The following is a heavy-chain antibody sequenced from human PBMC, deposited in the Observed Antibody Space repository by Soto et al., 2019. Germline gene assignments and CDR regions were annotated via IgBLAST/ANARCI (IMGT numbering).Heavy chain of an antibody. CDR3: ARESGGVDGDFDY. Sequence: GGSLRLSCAASGFTFSSYAMHWVRQAPGKGLEWVAVISYDGSNKYYADSVKGRFTISRDNSKNTLYLQMNSLRAEDTAVYYCARESGGVDGDFDYWGQGTLVTVSS. CDR1: GFTFSSYA. V-gene: IGHV3-30-3*01. J-gene: IGHJ4*02. D-gene: IGHD2-8*01. CDR2: ISYDGSNK.